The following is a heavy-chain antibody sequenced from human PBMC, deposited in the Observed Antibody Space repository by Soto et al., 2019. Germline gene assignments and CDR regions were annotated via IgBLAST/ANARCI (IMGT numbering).Heavy chain of an antibody. CDR1: GGSISSSNW. CDR2: IYHSGST. J-gene: IGHJ4*02. V-gene: IGHV4-4*02. Sequence: QVQLQESGPGLVKPSGTLSLTCAVSGGSISSSNWWSWVRQPPGKGLAWIGEIYHSGSTNYNPSLKSRVPISVDKSKNQVCLKLSSVTAADTAVYYCARAAMGGSSWPFDYCGQGTLVTVSS. D-gene: IGHD6-13*01. CDR3: ARAAMGGSSWPFDY.